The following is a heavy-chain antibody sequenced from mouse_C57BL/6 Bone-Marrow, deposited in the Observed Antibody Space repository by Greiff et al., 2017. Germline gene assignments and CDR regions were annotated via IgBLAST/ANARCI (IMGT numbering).Heavy chain of an antibody. Sequence: EVQLQQSGPELVKPGASVKISCKASGYTFTDYYMNWVKQSHGKSLEWIGDINPNNGGTSYNQKFKGKATLTVDKSSSTAYMDLRSLTSEDSAVYYCARGEIDSSGYVEGDWGQGTTLTVSS. CDR3: ARGEIDSSGYVEGD. J-gene: IGHJ2*01. D-gene: IGHD3-2*02. V-gene: IGHV1-26*01. CDR1: GYTFTDYY. CDR2: INPNNGGT.